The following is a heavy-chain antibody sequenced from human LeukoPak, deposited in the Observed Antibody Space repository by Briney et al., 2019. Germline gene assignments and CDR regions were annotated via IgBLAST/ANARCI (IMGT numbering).Heavy chain of an antibody. V-gene: IGHV3-23*01. Sequence: GGSLRLSCAASGFTFSSYGMSWVRQAPGKGLEWVSGISGSSGSTYYADSVKGRFTISRDNSNNKLYLQMNSLRAGDTAVYYCASEGFFGSGTYFQSWGHGTLVTVSS. CDR1: GFTFSSYG. CDR3: ASEGFFGSGTYFQS. J-gene: IGHJ5*01. D-gene: IGHD3-10*01. CDR2: ISGSSGST.